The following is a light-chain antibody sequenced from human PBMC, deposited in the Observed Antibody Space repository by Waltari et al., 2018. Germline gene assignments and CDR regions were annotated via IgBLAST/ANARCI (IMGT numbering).Light chain of an antibody. CDR2: VAS. J-gene: IGKJ1*01. CDR3: QKYNNSPWT. CDR1: HDITNY. V-gene: IGKV1-27*01. Sequence: DIQMTQSPSSLSASIGDRVTITCRASHDITNYLAWFQQKPGKVPMLLIYVASTLESVVPSRFSGSGSGTLFTLTINGLQPEDVATYYCQKYNNSPWTFGPGTRVDIK.